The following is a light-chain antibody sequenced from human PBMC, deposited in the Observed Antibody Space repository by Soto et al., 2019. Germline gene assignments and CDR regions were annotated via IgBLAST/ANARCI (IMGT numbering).Light chain of an antibody. V-gene: IGKV1-39*01. CDR2: GAT. CDR3: QQSYGTPRT. J-gene: IGKJ2*01. Sequence: DIQMTQSPSSRSASVGDRVAITCRASLSVATFLNWYQQRPGEAPKLLIYGATTLQSGVPARFRGSGSGTDFTLTITSLQREDSATYYCQQSYGTPRTFGQGTKLEIK. CDR1: LSVATF.